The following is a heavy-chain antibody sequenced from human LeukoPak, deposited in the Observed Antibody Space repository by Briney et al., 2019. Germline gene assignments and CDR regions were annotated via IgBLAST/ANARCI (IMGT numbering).Heavy chain of an antibody. CDR3: AKDHVSRYLYYYGMDV. J-gene: IGHJ6*02. CDR1: GFTFSSYA. D-gene: IGHD3-16*01. Sequence: PGGSLRLSCAASGFTFSSYAMSWVRQAPGKGLEWVSAISGSGGSTYYADSVKGRFTISRDNSKNTLYLQMNSLRAEDTAVYYCAKDHVSRYLYYYGMDVWGQGTTVTVSS. CDR2: ISGSGGST. V-gene: IGHV3-23*01.